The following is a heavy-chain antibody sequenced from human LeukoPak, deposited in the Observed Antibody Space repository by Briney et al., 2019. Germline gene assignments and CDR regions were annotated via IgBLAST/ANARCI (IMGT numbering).Heavy chain of an antibody. CDR3: AKAASSSWPSYYYGMDV. Sequence: GGSLRLSCAASGFISSSYSMSWVRQAPGKGLEWVSVITGSGGNTYYADSVKGRFTISKDNSKNTVYLQMSSLRVDDTAVYYCAKAASSSWPSYYYGMDVWGQGTTVTVSS. CDR2: ITGSGGNT. J-gene: IGHJ6*02. CDR1: GFISSSYS. V-gene: IGHV3-23*01. D-gene: IGHD6-13*01.